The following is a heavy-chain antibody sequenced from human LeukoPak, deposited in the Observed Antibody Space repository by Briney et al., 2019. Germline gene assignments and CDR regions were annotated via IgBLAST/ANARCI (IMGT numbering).Heavy chain of an antibody. Sequence: GGSLRLSCAASGFAFSSYGMHWVRQAPGKGLEWVAVISYDGCNKYYADSVKGRFTISRDNSKNTLYLQMNSLRAEDTAVYYCAKEDTAMVTLPYYYYGMDVWGQGTTVTVSS. CDR2: ISYDGCNK. CDR3: AKEDTAMVTLPYYYYGMDV. V-gene: IGHV3-30*18. D-gene: IGHD5-18*01. J-gene: IGHJ6*02. CDR1: GFAFSSYG.